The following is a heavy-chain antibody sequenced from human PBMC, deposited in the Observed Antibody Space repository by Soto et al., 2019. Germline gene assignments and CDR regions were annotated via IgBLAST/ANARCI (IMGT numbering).Heavy chain of an antibody. CDR2: IKEDGSEK. Sequence: EVQLVESGGGLVQPGGSLRLSCAASGFTFSFYWMSWVRQAPGKGLEWVANIKEDGSEKYYVDSVKGRFTISRDIAKNSLYLQMNSLRAEDTAVYYCARGRMVRGVTFYYYYYMDVWGKGTTVTVS. J-gene: IGHJ6*03. D-gene: IGHD3-10*01. CDR1: GFTFSFYW. V-gene: IGHV3-7*01. CDR3: ARGRMVRGVTFYYYYYMDV.